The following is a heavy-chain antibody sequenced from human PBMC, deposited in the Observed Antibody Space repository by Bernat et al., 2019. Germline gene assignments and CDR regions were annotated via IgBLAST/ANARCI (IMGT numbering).Heavy chain of an antibody. CDR3: ARDAKLHRGKFDY. CDR1: GFTFSSYW. CDR2: IKQDGSEK. V-gene: IGHV3-7*01. Sequence: EVQLVESGGGLVQPGGSLRLSCAASGFTFSSYWMSWVRQAPGKGLEWVANIKQDGSEKYDVDSVKGRFTISRDNAKNSLYLQMNSLRAEDTAVYYCARDAKLHRGKFDYWGQGTLVTVSS. J-gene: IGHJ4*02.